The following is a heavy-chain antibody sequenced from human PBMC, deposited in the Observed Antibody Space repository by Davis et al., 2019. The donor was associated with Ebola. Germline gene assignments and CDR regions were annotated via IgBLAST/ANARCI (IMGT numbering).Heavy chain of an antibody. CDR1: GGSFSGYY. V-gene: IGHV4-34*01. CDR3: ARGGRGYSYGYLGY. D-gene: IGHD5-18*01. J-gene: IGHJ4*02. Sequence: MPGGSLRLSCAVYGGSFSGYYWNWIRQPPGKGLEWIGEINHSGSTNYNPSLKSRVTISVDTSKNQFSLKLSSVTAADTAVYYCARGGRGYSYGYLGYWGQGTLVTVSS. CDR2: INHSGST.